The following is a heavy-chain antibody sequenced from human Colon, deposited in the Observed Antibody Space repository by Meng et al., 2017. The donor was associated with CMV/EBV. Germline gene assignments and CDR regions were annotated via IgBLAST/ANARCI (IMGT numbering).Heavy chain of an antibody. Sequence: GSLRLSCTVSGGSVTDFHYWSWVRQPPGKGLEWIAYVSYNGNTNYNRSLRSRVTISSDAAKNQFSLRLTSATTADTAVYFCARGWADIRFSGAMDVWGQGTTVTVSS. V-gene: IGHV4-59*02. CDR2: VSYNGNT. CDR1: GGSVTDFHY. J-gene: IGHJ6*02. D-gene: IGHD3-3*01. CDR3: ARGWADIRFSGAMDV.